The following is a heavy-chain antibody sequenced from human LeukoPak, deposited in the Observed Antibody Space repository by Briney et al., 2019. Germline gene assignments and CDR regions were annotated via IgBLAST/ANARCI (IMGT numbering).Heavy chain of an antibody. J-gene: IGHJ4*02. D-gene: IGHD3-10*01. CDR3: ARDVYYGSGSPRLDY. Sequence: PGGSLRLSCAASGFTFSSYSMNWVRQAPGKGLEWVSYISSSSNTIYYADSVKGRFTISRDNAKNSLYLQMNSLRAEDTAVYYCARDVYYGSGSPRLDYWGQGTLVTVSS. CDR2: ISSSSNTI. V-gene: IGHV3-48*01. CDR1: GFTFSSYS.